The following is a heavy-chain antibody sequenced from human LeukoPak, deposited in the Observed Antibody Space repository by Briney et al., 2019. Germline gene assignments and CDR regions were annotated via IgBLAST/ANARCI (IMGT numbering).Heavy chain of an antibody. J-gene: IGHJ6*02. CDR2: IFYGGST. CDR3: ASLRPPDIYYYYYGRDV. Sequence: PSETLSLTCTVSGVSISSSSYYWGWIRQPPGKGLEWIGSIFYGGSTYHNPSLKSRLTISIDTSKNQFSLKLSSVTAADTAVYYCASLRPPDIYYYYYGRDVWAQGTTVTVSS. CDR1: GVSISSSSYY. V-gene: IGHV4-39*07.